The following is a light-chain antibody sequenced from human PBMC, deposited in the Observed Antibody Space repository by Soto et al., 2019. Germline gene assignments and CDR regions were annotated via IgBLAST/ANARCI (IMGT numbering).Light chain of an antibody. V-gene: IGLV1-44*01. Sequence: QSALTQAPSASGTPGQRVTISCSGISSNIGSNTVSWYQQVPGTAPKLLIYSNDQRPSGVPDRFSGSKSGTSASLAIGGLQSEDEADYYCAAWDGSLNGWVFGGGTKLTVL. J-gene: IGLJ2*01. CDR1: SSNIGSNT. CDR3: AAWDGSLNGWV. CDR2: SND.